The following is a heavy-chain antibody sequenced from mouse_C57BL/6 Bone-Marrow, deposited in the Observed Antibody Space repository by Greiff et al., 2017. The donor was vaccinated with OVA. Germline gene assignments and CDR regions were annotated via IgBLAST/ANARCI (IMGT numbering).Heavy chain of an antibody. CDR2: IYPSDSET. CDR1: GYTFTSYW. V-gene: IGHV1-61*01. CDR3: RAITTAVAENFDV. D-gene: IGHD1-1*01. Sequence: VQLQQSGAELVRPGSSVKLSCKASGYTFTSYWMDWVKQRPGQGLEWIGNIYPSDSETHYNQKFKDKATLTVDKSSSTAYMQLSSLTSEDSAVYYCRAITTAVAENFDVWGTGTTVTVSS. J-gene: IGHJ1*03.